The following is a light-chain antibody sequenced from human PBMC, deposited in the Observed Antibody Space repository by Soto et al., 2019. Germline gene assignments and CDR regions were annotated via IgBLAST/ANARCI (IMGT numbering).Light chain of an antibody. CDR3: QKYDSSPWT. CDR2: AAS. CDR1: QVIGNF. V-gene: IGKV1-27*01. J-gene: IGKJ1*01. Sequence: DIQMTQSPSSLSASIGDKVTITCRASQVIGNFLAWYQQKPGKPTKLLMYAASSLQSGVPSRFSGSGVGTDFTLTISSLQPEDVASYYCQKYDSSPWTFGQGTKVEIK.